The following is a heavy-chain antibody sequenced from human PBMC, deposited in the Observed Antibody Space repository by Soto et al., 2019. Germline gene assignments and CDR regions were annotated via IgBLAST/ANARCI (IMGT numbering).Heavy chain of an antibody. D-gene: IGHD3-22*01. CDR3: ASDDYYDSYSYYFLPSDFDF. CDR1: GGSISSDRYF. Sequence: QLQLQESGPGLVKPSGTLSLTCTVSGGSISSDRYFWAWIRQPPGKGMEWIGGMFYSGSAYYNPSLRSQGALSVDMSVDMSKNRFSLKLNSVSAADTAIYFCASDDYYDSYSYYFLPSDFDFWGQGTLVTVSS. CDR2: MFYSGSA. J-gene: IGHJ4*02. V-gene: IGHV4-39*01.